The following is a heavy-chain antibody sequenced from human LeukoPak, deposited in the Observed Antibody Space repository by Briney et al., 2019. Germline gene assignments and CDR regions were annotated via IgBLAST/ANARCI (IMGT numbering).Heavy chain of an antibody. Sequence: GGSLRLSCAASGFTFSSYGMHWVRKAPGKGLEWVAVISYDGSTKYYADSVQGRFTISRDNAKNSLFLQMNSLRPDATAVYYCARDWHPWGENYGELGGGDAFDIWGQGTMVTVSS. D-gene: IGHD4-17*01. CDR2: ISYDGSTK. CDR1: GFTFSSYG. V-gene: IGHV3-30*03. CDR3: ARDWHPWGENYGELGGGDAFDI. J-gene: IGHJ3*02.